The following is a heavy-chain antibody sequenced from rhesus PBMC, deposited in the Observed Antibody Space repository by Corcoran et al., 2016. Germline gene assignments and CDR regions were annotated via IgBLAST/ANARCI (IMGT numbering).Heavy chain of an antibody. CDR1: GGSISGYYY. D-gene: IGHD6-43*01. CDR3: ARVNIAAALNFDY. J-gene: IGHJ4*01. CDR2: IYGETAST. Sequence: QVQLQESGPGLVKPSETLSLTCAVSGGSISGYYYWSWIRQPPGKGLEWIGYIYGETASTNYNPSLKNRVTILKDASKNQFSLKLSSVTAADTAVYYCARVNIAAALNFDYWGQGVQVTVSS. V-gene: IGHV4-143*01.